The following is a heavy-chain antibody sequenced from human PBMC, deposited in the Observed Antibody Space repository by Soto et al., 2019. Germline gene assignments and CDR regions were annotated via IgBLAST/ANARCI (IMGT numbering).Heavy chain of an antibody. CDR1: GYTFTSYG. V-gene: IGHV1-18*01. J-gene: IGHJ4*02. CDR3: ARDWAAAGTFDY. Sequence: ASVKVSCKASGYTFTSYGVSWVRQAPGQGLEWMGWISAYNGNTNYAQKLQGRVTMTTDTSTSTAYMELRSLRSDDTAVYYCARDWAAAGTFDYWGQGTLVTVSS. CDR2: ISAYNGNT. D-gene: IGHD6-13*01.